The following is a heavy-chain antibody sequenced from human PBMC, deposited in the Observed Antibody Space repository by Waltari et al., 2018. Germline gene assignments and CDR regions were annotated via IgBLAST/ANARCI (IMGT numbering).Heavy chain of an antibody. CDR3: ARHRLGYCTSTSCPRWFDP. Sequence: QVQLQESGPGLVKPSETLSLTCPVSGGSISRYYWSWIRQPPGTGPEWIGDIYHSGSTNYNPSLKSRVTISVDTSKNQFSLKLSSVTAADTAVYCCARHRLGYCTSTSCPRWFDPWGQGTLVTVSS. V-gene: IGHV4-59*08. J-gene: IGHJ5*02. CDR2: IYHSGST. D-gene: IGHD2-2*01. CDR1: GGSISRYY.